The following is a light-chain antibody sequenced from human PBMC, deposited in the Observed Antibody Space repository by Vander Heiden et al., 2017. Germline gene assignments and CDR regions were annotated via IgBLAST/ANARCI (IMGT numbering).Light chain of an antibody. CDR2: AAS. CDR3: QQSYSTPVT. J-gene: IGKJ3*01. V-gene: IGKV1-39*01. CDR1: QSISSY. Sequence: DIQMTQSPSSLSASVGDRVTITCRASQSISSYLNWYQQKPGKAPKLLIYAASSWQSGVPARFSGSGSGTEFTLTISSLQPEDFATYYCQQSYSTPVTFGPGTKVEIK.